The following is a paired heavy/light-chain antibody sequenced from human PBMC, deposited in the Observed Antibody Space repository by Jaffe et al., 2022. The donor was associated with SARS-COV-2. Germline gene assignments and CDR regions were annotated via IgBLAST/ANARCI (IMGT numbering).Heavy chain of an antibody. D-gene: IGHD6-19*01. V-gene: IGHV4-61*02. J-gene: IGHJ6*02. CDR1: GGSISSGSYY. CDR2: IYTSGST. CDR3: ARLVTQPSSSPVPGIAVANIHYGMDV. Sequence: QVQLQESGPGLVKPSQTLSLTCTVSGGSISSGSYYWSWIRQPAGKGLEWIGRIYTSGSTNYNPSLKSRVTISVDTSKNQFSLKLSSVTAADTAVYYCARLVTQPSSSPVPGIAVANIHYGMDVWGQGTTVTVSS.
Light chain of an antibody. CDR1: QSLLHSNGYNY. J-gene: IGKJ2*01. CDR3: MQALQTPPLYT. V-gene: IGKV2-28*01. Sequence: DIVMTQSPLSLPVTPGEPASISCRSSQSLLHSNGYNYLDWYLQKPGQSPQLLIYLGSNRASGVPDRFSGSGSGTDFTLKISRVEAEDVGVYYCMQALQTPPLYTFGQGTKLEIK. CDR2: LGS.